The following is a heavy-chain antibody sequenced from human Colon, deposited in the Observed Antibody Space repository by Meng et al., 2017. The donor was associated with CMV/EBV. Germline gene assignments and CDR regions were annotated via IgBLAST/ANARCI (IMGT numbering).Heavy chain of an antibody. J-gene: IGHJ6*02. CDR2: ISYDGSNK. V-gene: IGHV3-30-3*01. CDR1: GFTFSSYA. Sequence: GESLKISCAASGFTFSSYAMQWVRQAPGKGLEWVAVISYDGSNKYYADSVKGRFTISRDNSKNTLYLQMNSLRAEDTAVYYCARARSTSNHGMDVWGQGTTVTVSS. CDR3: ARARSTSNHGMDV. D-gene: IGHD1-1*01.